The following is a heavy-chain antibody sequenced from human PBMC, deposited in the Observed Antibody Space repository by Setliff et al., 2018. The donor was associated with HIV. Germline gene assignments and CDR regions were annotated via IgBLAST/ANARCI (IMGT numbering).Heavy chain of an antibody. CDR2: INYGGAP. CDR1: TDSLSSSTNH. V-gene: IGHV4-39*07. D-gene: IGHD3-22*01. Sequence: PSETLSLTCTVSTDSLSSSTNHWGGLRQPPGKGLEWIGNINYGGAPYYNPSLKSRVTISIDTSKSQFSLTLTPVTAADTAVYFCAREPHDLDTSGYYSYFYFDDPGHGTPVTVS. J-gene: IGHJ4*01. CDR3: AREPHDLDTSGYYSYFYFDD.